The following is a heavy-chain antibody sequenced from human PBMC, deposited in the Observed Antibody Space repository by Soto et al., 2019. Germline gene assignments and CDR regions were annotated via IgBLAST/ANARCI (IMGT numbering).Heavy chain of an antibody. CDR3: ARDREAGYNFYYGMDV. CDR1: GADINTYS. D-gene: IGHD6-19*01. V-gene: IGHV4-4*07. Sequence: LSLTCSVSGADINTYSWTWIRQPAGKGLEWIGRIYTSASINYNPSLRGRVTLSVDTSTNQVSLKLASVTAADTAVYYCARDREAGYNFYYGMDVWGQGTTVTVSS. CDR2: IYTSASI. J-gene: IGHJ6*02.